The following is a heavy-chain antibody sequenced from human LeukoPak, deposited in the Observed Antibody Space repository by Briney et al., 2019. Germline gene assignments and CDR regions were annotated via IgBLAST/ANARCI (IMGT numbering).Heavy chain of an antibody. CDR2: INSDGSSI. D-gene: IGHD1-26*01. CDR3: ARREVGAHPFDY. J-gene: IGHJ4*02. Sequence: GGSLRLSCAASGFTFSSHWMHWVRQAPGKGLVWVSRINSDGSSISYADSVKGRFTISRDSAKNTLYLQMNSLRAEDTAVYYCARREVGAHPFDYWGQGTLVTVSS. CDR1: GFTFSSHW. V-gene: IGHV3-74*01.